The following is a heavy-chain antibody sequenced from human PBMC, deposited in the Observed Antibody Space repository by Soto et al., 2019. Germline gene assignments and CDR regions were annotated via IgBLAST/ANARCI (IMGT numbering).Heavy chain of an antibody. Sequence: PSETLSLTCAVSGGSSSSGGYYWSWIRQHPGKGLEWIGYIYYSGSTYYNPSLKSRVTISVDTSKNQFSLKLSSVTAADTAVYYCARDRKERCSGGSCPLGYYYYGMGVWGQGTTVTVSS. CDR1: GGSSSSGGYY. CDR3: ARDRKERCSGGSCPLGYYYYGMGV. D-gene: IGHD2-15*01. V-gene: IGHV4-31*11. J-gene: IGHJ6*02. CDR2: IYYSGST.